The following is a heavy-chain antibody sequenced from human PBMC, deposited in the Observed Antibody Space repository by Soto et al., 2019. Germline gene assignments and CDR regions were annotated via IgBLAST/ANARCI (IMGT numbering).Heavy chain of an antibody. Sequence: PGGSLRLSCAASGFTFSSYGMHWVRQAPGKGLEWVAVIWYDGSNKYYADSVKGRFTISRDNSKNTLYLQMNSLRAEDTAVYYCARDPYCSSTSCYLWFDYWGQGXLVTVSS. D-gene: IGHD2-2*01. CDR3: ARDPYCSSTSCYLWFDY. CDR2: IWYDGSNK. CDR1: GFTFSSYG. V-gene: IGHV3-33*01. J-gene: IGHJ4*02.